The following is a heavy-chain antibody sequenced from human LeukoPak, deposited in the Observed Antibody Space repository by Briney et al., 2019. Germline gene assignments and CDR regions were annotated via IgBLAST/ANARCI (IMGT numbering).Heavy chain of an antibody. J-gene: IGHJ4*02. CDR3: ARVTWSSSSCFEY. Sequence: PGGSLRLSCAASGFTFSSYSMNLVRQAPGKGLEWVSSISSSSSYIYYADSVKGRFTISRDNAKNSLYLQMNSLRAEDTAVYYCARVTWSSSSCFEYWGQGTLVTVSS. CDR2: ISSSSSYI. CDR1: GFTFSSYS. D-gene: IGHD6-13*01. V-gene: IGHV3-21*01.